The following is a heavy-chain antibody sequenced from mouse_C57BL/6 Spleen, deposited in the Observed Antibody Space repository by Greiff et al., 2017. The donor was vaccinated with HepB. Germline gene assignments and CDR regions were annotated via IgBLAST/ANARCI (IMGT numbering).Heavy chain of an antibody. CDR1: GFNIKDDY. Sequence: VQLKESGPELVRPGASVKLSCTASGFNIKDDYMHWVKQRPEQGLEWIGWIDPENGDTEYASKFQGKATITADTSSNTAYLQLSSLTSEDAAVYCCTAMDDYVLFAYWGQGTLVTVSA. J-gene: IGHJ3*01. V-gene: IGHV14-4*01. D-gene: IGHD2-4*01. CDR3: TAMDDYVLFAY. CDR2: IDPENGDT.